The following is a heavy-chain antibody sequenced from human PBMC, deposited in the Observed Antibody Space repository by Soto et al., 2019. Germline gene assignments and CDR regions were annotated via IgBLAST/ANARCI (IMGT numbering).Heavy chain of an antibody. CDR3: ARVVRYFATPYGMDV. D-gene: IGHD3-9*01. V-gene: IGHV3-23*01. Sequence: EVQLLESGEGLVQPGGSLKLSCAASGFTFSSYAMSWVRQAPGKGLEWVSGIGGSGGNTYYADSVKGRFTISRDNSKNTLFLQMNSLRAEDTAEYYGARVVRYFATPYGMDVWGQGTTVTVSS. J-gene: IGHJ6*02. CDR1: GFTFSSYA. CDR2: IGGSGGNT.